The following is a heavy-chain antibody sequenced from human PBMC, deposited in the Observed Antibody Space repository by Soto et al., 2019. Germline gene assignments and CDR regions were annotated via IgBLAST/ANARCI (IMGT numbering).Heavy chain of an antibody. CDR3: ARRERYYGSPGWFDP. CDR1: GGSINNFAYY. CDR2: VYHNENT. Sequence: LHLQESGPGLVRSSETLSLTCTVSGGSINNFAYYWGWIRQAPGKGLEWIGTVYHNENTYYNPSLKSRITISADTAKNQFSLNLRSVTAADTAIYFCARRERYYGSPGWFDPWGQGTLVTVSS. V-gene: IGHV4-39*01. D-gene: IGHD3-16*01. J-gene: IGHJ5*02.